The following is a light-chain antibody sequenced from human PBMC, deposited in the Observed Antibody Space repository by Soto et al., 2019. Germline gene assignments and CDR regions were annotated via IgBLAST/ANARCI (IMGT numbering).Light chain of an antibody. Sequence: NFMLTQPHSVSESPGKTVTISCTRSSGSIASNYVQWYQQRPGSAPTPVIYEDSQRPSGVPDRFSGSIDSSSNSASLTISRLKTEDEADYYCQSFDINNVVFGGGTK. J-gene: IGLJ2*01. CDR2: EDS. CDR1: SGSIASNY. CDR3: QSFDINNVV. V-gene: IGLV6-57*04.